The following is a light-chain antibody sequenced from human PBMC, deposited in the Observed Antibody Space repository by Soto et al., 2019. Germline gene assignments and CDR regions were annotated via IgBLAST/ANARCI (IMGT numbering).Light chain of an antibody. CDR3: QQRSNWPT. CDR1: QSVSSY. J-gene: IGKJ5*01. CDR2: DAS. V-gene: IGKV3-11*01. Sequence: EIVLTQSPATLSLAPGERATLSCRASQSVSSYLAWYQQKPGQAPRLPIYDASNRATGIPARFSGSGSGTDFTLTISSLEPDDFAVYYCQQRSNWPTFGQGTRLEIK.